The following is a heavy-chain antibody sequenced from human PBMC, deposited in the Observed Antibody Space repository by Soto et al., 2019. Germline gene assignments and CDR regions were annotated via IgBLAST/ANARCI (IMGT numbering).Heavy chain of an antibody. V-gene: IGHV4-59*04. J-gene: IGHJ4*02. CDR1: GGSIKSFY. CDR3: ATESGSTYGYFDH. Sequence: SETLALTCTVSGGSIKSFYLSWIRQPPGKGLDWIGYFYYSGSTGYNPSLKTRLSMSVDRSKNQFTLRLTSVTAADTAVYFCATESGSTYGYFDHWGQGTQVTVSS. CDR2: FYYSGST. D-gene: IGHD5-18*01.